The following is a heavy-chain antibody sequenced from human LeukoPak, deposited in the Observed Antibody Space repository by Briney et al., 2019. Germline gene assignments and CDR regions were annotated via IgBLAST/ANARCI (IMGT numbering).Heavy chain of an antibody. Sequence: SETLSLTCTVSGGSISSSSYYWGWIRQPPGKGLEWIGSIYYSGSTYYNPSLKSRVTISVDTSKNQFSLKLSSVTAADTAVYYCARQTTRYDILTGYPADLDPWGQGTLVTVSS. CDR3: ARQTTRYDILTGYPADLDP. CDR2: IYYSGST. CDR1: GGSISSSSYY. D-gene: IGHD3-9*01. J-gene: IGHJ5*02. V-gene: IGHV4-39*01.